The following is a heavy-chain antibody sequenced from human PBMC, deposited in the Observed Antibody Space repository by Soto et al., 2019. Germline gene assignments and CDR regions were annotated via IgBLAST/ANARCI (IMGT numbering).Heavy chain of an antibody. CDR3: ARERLERWLQANSPLDY. CDR2: ISGSGGST. CDR1: GFTFSSYA. V-gene: IGHV3-23*01. J-gene: IGHJ4*02. D-gene: IGHD6-19*01. Sequence: EVQLLESGGGLVQPGGSLRLSCAASGFTFSSYAMSWVRQAPGKGLEWVSAISGSGGSTYYADSVKGRFTISRDNSKNTLYLQMNSLRAEDTAVYYCARERLERWLQANSPLDYWGQGTLVTVSS.